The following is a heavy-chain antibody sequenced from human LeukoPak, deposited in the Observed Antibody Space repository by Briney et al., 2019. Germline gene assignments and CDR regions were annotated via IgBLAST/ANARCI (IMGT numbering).Heavy chain of an antibody. CDR3: ARDPYIFRAVATIYYYYYYGMDV. CDR1: GYTFTSNG. CDR2: ISAYNGNT. Sequence: ASVKVSCKASGYTFTSNGISWVRQAPGQGLEWMGWISAYNGNTNYAQKLQGRVTMTTDTSTSTAYMELRSLRSDDTAVYYCARDPYIFRAVATIYYYYYYGMDVWGQGTTVTVSS. J-gene: IGHJ6*02. D-gene: IGHD5-12*01. V-gene: IGHV1-18*01.